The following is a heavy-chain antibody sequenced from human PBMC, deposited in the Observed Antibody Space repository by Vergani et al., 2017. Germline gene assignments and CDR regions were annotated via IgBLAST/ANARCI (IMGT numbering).Heavy chain of an antibody. CDR2: MNPNSGNT. Sequence: QVQLVQSGAEVKKPGASVKVSCKASGYTFTSYDINWVRQATGQGLEWMGWMNPNSGNTGYAQKFQGRVTMTRNTSISTAYMELSSLRSEDTAVYYWAGGPDIVVVPAAIRGNAFDIWGQGTMVTVSS. CDR3: AGGPDIVVVPAAIRGNAFDI. V-gene: IGHV1-8*01. J-gene: IGHJ3*02. CDR1: GYTFTSYD. D-gene: IGHD2-2*02.